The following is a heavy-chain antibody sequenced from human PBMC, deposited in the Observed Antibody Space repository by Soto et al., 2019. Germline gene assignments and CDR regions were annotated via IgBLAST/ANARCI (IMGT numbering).Heavy chain of an antibody. V-gene: IGHV3-23*01. J-gene: IGHJ4*02. CDR3: VSVGRYCSSTSCTP. Sequence: EVQLLESGGGLVQPGGSLRLSCAASGFTFSSYAMSWVCQAPGKGLEWVSAISGSGGSTYYADSVKGRFTISRDNSKNTLYLQMNSLRAEDTAVYYCVSVGRYCSSTSCTPWGQGTLVTVSS. CDR2: ISGSGGST. CDR1: GFTFSSYA. D-gene: IGHD2-2*01.